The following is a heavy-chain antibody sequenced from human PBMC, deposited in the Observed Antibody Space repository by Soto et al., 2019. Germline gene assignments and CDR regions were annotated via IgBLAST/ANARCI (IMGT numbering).Heavy chain of an antibody. CDR1: GSTFSSDD. V-gene: IGHV3-23*01. CDR3: AKDGGWSLAVAGLFDY. CDR2: ISDSGGST. D-gene: IGHD6-19*01. J-gene: IGHJ4*02. Sequence: EVHLLEYGGDLVQPGGSLRLSCVVSGSTFSSDDMSWVRQAPGRGLEWVSGISDSGGSTYYADSVKGRFTISRDNAKNTLYLQMKSLRVEDTALYYCAKDGGWSLAVAGLFDYWGPGTQVTVSS.